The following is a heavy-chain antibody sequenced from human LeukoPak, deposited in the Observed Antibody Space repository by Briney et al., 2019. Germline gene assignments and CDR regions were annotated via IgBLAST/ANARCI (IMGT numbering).Heavy chain of an antibody. Sequence: PSETLSLTCAVYGGSFSGYYWSWVRQPPGKGLEWIGEINHSGSTNYNPSLKSRVTISVDTSKNQFSLKLSSVTAADTAVYYCARHLPGYSNTWPGPWGQGNLVTVSS. D-gene: IGHD4-11*01. J-gene: IGHJ5*02. CDR3: ARHLPGYSNTWPGP. CDR2: INHSGST. V-gene: IGHV4-34*01. CDR1: GGSFSGYY.